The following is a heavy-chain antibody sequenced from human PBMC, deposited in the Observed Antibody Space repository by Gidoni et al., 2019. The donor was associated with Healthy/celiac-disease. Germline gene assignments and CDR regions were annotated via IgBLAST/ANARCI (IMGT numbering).Heavy chain of an antibody. Sequence: QVQLQQCGAGLLQPPVTLPPTSAVYGGSFSGYYCTWIRQPPGKGLEWIGEINHSGSTNYNPTLKSRVTISVDTSKNQFSLKLSAVTAADTAVYYCARAGPRATRTRWFDPWGQGTLVTVSS. D-gene: IGHD1-1*01. J-gene: IGHJ5*02. CDR3: ARAGPRATRTRWFDP. CDR1: GGSFSGYY. V-gene: IGHV4-34*01. CDR2: INHSGST.